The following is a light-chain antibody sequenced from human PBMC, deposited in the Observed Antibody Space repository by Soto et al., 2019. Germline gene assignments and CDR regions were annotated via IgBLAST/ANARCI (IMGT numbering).Light chain of an antibody. CDR3: QQYGSSYVT. V-gene: IGKV3-20*01. Sequence: EIVLTHSPGTLSLPPWEIATLSCRASQSVSSSYLAWYQQKPGQAPRLLIYGASSRATGIPDRFSGSGSGTDFTLTISRLEPEDFAVYYCQQYGSSYVTFGHGTKVDIK. CDR1: QSVSSSY. J-gene: IGKJ1*01. CDR2: GAS.